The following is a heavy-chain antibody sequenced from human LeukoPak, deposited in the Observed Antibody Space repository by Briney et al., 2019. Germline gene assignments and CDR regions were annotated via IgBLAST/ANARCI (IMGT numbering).Heavy chain of an antibody. CDR3: ARVLYFRENSYAGPFDQ. CDR1: GFTFSSYW. Sequence: GGSLRLSCAASGFTFSSYWMSWVRQAPGRGLEWVANIKQDGSEKYYVDSVEGRFTISRDSAKNSLYLQMNSLRAEDTAVYYCARVLYFRENSYAGPFDQWGQGTLVTVSS. CDR2: IKQDGSEK. D-gene: IGHD5-18*01. J-gene: IGHJ4*02. V-gene: IGHV3-7*01.